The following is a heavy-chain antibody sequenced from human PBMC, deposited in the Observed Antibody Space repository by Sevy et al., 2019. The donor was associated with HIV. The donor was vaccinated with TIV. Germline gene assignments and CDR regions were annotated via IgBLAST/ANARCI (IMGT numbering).Heavy chain of an antibody. J-gene: IGHJ6*02. CDR1: GFTFSSYD. Sequence: GGSLRLSCAASGFTFSSYDMSWVRQAPGKGLEWVSAISGSGGSTYYADSVKGRFTTSRDNSKITLYLQMNSLRAEDTAVYYCAKGPSGDDFWSGYYMTYYGMDVWGQGTTVTVSS. CDR2: ISGSGGST. CDR3: AKGPSGDDFWSGYYMTYYGMDV. D-gene: IGHD3-3*01. V-gene: IGHV3-23*01.